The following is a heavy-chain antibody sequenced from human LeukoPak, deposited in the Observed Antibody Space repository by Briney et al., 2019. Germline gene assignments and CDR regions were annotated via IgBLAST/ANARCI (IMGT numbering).Heavy chain of an antibody. Sequence: GGSLRLSCAASGFTFSSSAMSWVRQVPGKGLEWVSGISASGGSTSYADSVRGRFTISRDNSKNTLYVQMNSLRDEDTAVYYCAKLFRSDYDFWSGYYYYYGMDVWGQGTTVTVSS. D-gene: IGHD3-3*01. CDR2: ISASGGST. V-gene: IGHV3-23*01. J-gene: IGHJ6*02. CDR1: GFTFSSSA. CDR3: AKLFRSDYDFWSGYYYYYGMDV.